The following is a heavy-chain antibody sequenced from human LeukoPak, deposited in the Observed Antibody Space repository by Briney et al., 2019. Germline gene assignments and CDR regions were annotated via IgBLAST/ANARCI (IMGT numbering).Heavy chain of an antibody. CDR2: INPNSGGT. J-gene: IGHJ5*02. D-gene: IGHD3-9*01. V-gene: IGHV1-2*02. CDR1: GYTFTGYY. Sequence: ASVKVSCKASGYTFTGYYMHWVRQAPGQGREWMGWINPNSGGTNYAQKFQGRVTMTRDTSISTAYMELSRLRSDDTAVYYCARNDILTGCWFDPWGQGTLVTVSS. CDR3: ARNDILTGCWFDP.